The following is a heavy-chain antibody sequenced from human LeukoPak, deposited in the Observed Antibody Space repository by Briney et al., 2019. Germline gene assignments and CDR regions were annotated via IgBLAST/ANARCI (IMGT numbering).Heavy chain of an antibody. V-gene: IGHV3-48*04. Sequence: GGSLRLSCAASGFTFSSYGMNWVRQAPGKGLEWVSYISSSGSTIYYADSVKGRFTISRDNAKNSLYLQMNSLRAEDTAVYYCARARYDSSGYYFDYWGQGTLVTVSS. D-gene: IGHD3-22*01. CDR2: ISSSGSTI. CDR3: ARARYDSSGYYFDY. CDR1: GFTFSSYG. J-gene: IGHJ4*02.